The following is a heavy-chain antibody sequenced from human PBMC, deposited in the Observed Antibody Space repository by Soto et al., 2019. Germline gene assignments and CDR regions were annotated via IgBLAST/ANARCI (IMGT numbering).Heavy chain of an antibody. V-gene: IGHV4-34*01. J-gene: IGHJ4*02. CDR3: ARCKVLLWFGEEPYYFDY. CDR1: GGSFSGYY. D-gene: IGHD3-10*01. CDR2: INHSGST. Sequence: PSETLSLTCAVYGGSFSGYYWSWIRQPPGKGLEWIGEINHSGSTNYNPSLKSRVTISVDTSKNQFSLKLSSVTAADTAVYYCARCKVLLWFGEEPYYFDYWGQGTLVTVSS.